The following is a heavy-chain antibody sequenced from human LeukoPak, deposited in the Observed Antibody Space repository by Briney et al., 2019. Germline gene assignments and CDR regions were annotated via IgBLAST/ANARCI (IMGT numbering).Heavy chain of an antibody. V-gene: IGHV1-3*01. CDR2: INAGNGNT. CDR1: GYTFTSYA. J-gene: IGHJ4*02. D-gene: IGHD5-18*01. CDR3: ARELWIQLWLLFDY. Sequence: ASVKVSCKASGYTFTSYAMHWVRQAPGQRLEWMGWINAGNGNTKYSQKFQGRVTITRDTSASTAYMELSSLRSEDTAVYYCARELWIQLWLLFDYWGQGTLVTVSS.